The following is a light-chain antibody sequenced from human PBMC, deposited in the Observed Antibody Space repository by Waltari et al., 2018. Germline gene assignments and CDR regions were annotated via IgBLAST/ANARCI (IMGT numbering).Light chain of an antibody. Sequence: PNPPGKPPQSSKYDAPRRPSGVPDRFSGSKSGNTASLTISGLHPEDEADYYCCSYAGSYTFVVFGGGTKLTVL. CDR2: DAP. CDR3: CSYAGSYTFVV. J-gene: IGLJ2*01. V-gene: IGLV2-11*01.